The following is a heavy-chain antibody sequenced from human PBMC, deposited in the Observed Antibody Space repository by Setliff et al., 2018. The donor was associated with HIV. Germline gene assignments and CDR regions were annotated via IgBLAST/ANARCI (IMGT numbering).Heavy chain of an antibody. Sequence: SVKVSCKASGDTFNNCAVTWVRQAPGQGLEWMGGSIPLFGTTNYAQKFQGRVTLTTDESTNTAYMELSNLRSEDTAVYYCARDPLRISDRFNFYFGMDVWGQGTTVTAP. CDR2: SIPLFGTT. CDR3: ARDPLRISDRFNFYFGMDV. CDR1: GDTFNNCA. V-gene: IGHV1-69*05. D-gene: IGHD3-3*01. J-gene: IGHJ6*02.